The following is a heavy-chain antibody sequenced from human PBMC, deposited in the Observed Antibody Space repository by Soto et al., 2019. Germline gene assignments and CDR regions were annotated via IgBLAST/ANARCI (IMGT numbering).Heavy chain of an antibody. V-gene: IGHV4-34*01. J-gene: IGHJ4*02. D-gene: IGHD4-17*01. Sequence: SFTCAVYGGSFSGYYWSWIRQPPGKGLEWIGEINHSGSTNYNPSLKSPVTISVDTSKNPFSMKLSSVTAADTAVYYCARGRKHDYGGKSRPFDSWGQGTLVTVSS. CDR3: ARGRKHDYGGKSRPFDS. CDR2: INHSGST. CDR1: GGSFSGYY.